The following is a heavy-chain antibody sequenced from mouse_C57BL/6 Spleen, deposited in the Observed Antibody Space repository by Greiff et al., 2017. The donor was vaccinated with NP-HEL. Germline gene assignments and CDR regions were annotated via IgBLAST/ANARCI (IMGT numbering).Heavy chain of an antibody. V-gene: IGHV1-64*01. J-gene: IGHJ2*01. D-gene: IGHD2-1*01. CDR2: IHPNSGST. CDR1: GYTFTSYW. CDR3: ARVGNYVGYFDY. Sequence: VQLQQSGAELVKPGASVKLSCKASGYTFTSYWMHWVKQRPGQGLEWIGMIHPNSGSTNYNEKFKSKATLTVDKSSSTAYMQLSSLTSEDSAVYYCARVGNYVGYFDYWGQGTTLTVSS.